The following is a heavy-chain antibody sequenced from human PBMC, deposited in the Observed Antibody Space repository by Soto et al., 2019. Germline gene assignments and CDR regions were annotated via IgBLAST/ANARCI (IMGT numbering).Heavy chain of an antibody. D-gene: IGHD5-18*01. CDR1: GFTFSSYA. CDR2: ISGSGVST. J-gene: IGHJ4*02. V-gene: IGHV3-23*01. Sequence: EVQLLESGGGLVQPGGSLRLSCAASGFTFSSYAMSWVRQAPGRGLEWVSAISGSGVSTYYADSVKGRFTISRDNSKNTPYLQMNSLRAEDTAVYYCATKDNYGAFDYWGRGALVTVSS. CDR3: ATKDNYGAFDY.